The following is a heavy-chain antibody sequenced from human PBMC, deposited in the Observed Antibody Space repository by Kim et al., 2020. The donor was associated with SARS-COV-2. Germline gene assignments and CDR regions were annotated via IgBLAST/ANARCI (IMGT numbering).Heavy chain of an antibody. CDR3: AKEHTYYYDSSGFGVDAFDI. Sequence: GGSLRLSCAASGFTFSSYAMSWVRQAPGKGLEWVSAMSGSGGSTYYADSVKGRFTISRDNSKNTLYLQMNSLRAEDTAVYYCAKEHTYYYDSSGFGVDAFDIWGQGTMVTVSS. CDR2: MSGSGGST. V-gene: IGHV3-23*01. J-gene: IGHJ3*02. CDR1: GFTFSSYA. D-gene: IGHD3-22*01.